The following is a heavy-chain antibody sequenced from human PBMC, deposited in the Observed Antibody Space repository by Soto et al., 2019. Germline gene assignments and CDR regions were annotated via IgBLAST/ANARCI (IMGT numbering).Heavy chain of an antibody. Sequence: GGSLRLSCAASGFTFSSYSMNWVRQAPGKGLEWVSSISSSSDYIYYADSVKGRFTISRDNSKNTLYLQMNSLRAEDTAVYYCAKERAIIDYWGQGTLVTVSS. V-gene: IGHV3-21*04. J-gene: IGHJ4*02. CDR3: AKERAIIDY. CDR2: ISSSSDYI. CDR1: GFTFSSYS.